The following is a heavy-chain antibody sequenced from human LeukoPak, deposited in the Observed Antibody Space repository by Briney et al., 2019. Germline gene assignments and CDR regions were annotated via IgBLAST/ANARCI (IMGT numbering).Heavy chain of an antibody. V-gene: IGHV1-2*02. CDR3: ARDRDYSNTERGFDY. Sequence: ASVKVSCKTSVYTFTDYYIHWVRQAPGQGLEWMGWINPNSGETNSAQKFQGRVPVTGDTYTSTAYMELRRVTSDDTAVYSCARDRDYSNTERGFDYWGQGTLVTVSS. D-gene: IGHD4-11*01. CDR1: VYTFTDYY. CDR2: INPNSGET. J-gene: IGHJ4*02.